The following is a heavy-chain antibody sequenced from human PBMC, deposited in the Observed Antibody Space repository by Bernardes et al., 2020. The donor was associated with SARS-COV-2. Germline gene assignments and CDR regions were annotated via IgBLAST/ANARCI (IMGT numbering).Heavy chain of an antibody. J-gene: IGHJ4*02. D-gene: IGHD6-13*01. CDR1: GFTFSSYS. CDR2: ISSSSSTI. Sequence: GSLRLSCAASGFTFSSYSMNWVRQAPGKGLEWVSYISSSSSTIYYADSVKGRFTISRDNAKNSLYLQMNSLRDEDTAVYYCARDSYSSSWYVYFDYWGQGTLVTVSS. V-gene: IGHV3-48*02. CDR3: ARDSYSSSWYVYFDY.